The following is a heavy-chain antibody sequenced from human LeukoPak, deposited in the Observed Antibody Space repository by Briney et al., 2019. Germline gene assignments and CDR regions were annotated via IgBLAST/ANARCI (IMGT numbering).Heavy chain of an antibody. CDR3: ARVYCSSTSCFPFDY. Sequence: GGSLRLSCAASGFTFSSYAMHWVRQAPGKGLEYVSAISSNGGSTYYANSVKGRFTISRDNSKNTLYLQMGSLRAEDMAVYYCARVYCSSTSCFPFDYWGQGTLVTVSS. CDR2: ISSNGGST. V-gene: IGHV3-64*01. CDR1: GFTFSSYA. D-gene: IGHD2-2*01. J-gene: IGHJ4*02.